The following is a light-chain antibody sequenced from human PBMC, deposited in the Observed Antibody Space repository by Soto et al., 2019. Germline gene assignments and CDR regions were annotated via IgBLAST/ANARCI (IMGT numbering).Light chain of an antibody. V-gene: IGKV3-20*01. J-gene: IGKJ1*01. CDR2: GAS. Sequence: EIVLTQSPGTLSVSPGESATLSCRASQSVSSSYLAWYQQKPGQAPRLLIYGASSRATGIPDRFSGSGSGTDFTLTISRLEPEDFAVYYCQQYGSLWTFGQGTKVDI. CDR3: QQYGSLWT. CDR1: QSVSSSY.